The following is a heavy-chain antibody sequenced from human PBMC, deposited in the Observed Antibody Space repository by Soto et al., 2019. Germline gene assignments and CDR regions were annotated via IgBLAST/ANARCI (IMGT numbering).Heavy chain of an antibody. CDR1: GFTFSSYE. CDR2: ISSSGSTI. D-gene: IGHD3-22*01. V-gene: IGHV3-48*03. CDR3: ATDGYYYARSGDDAFDI. J-gene: IGHJ3*02. Sequence: SGGSRRLSCAASGFTFSSYEMNWVRQAPGKGLEWVSYISSSGSTIYYADSVKGRFTISRDNAKNSLYLQMNSLRAEDTAVYYCATDGYYYARSGDDAFDIWGHGTMVTVS.